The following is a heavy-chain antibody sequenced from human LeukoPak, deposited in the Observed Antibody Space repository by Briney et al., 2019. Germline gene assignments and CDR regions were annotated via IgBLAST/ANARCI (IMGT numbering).Heavy chain of an antibody. Sequence: GESLRLSCAASGFTFSTYAMSWVRQAPGRGLEWVSTISGSGGSTYYADSVKGRFTISRDSSKHTLYLQMNSLGAEDTAVYYCAKGFWSGYLGGAFDIWGQGTMVTVSS. D-gene: IGHD3-3*01. CDR3: AKGFWSGYLGGAFDI. J-gene: IGHJ3*02. CDR1: GFTFSTYA. V-gene: IGHV3-23*01. CDR2: ISGSGGST.